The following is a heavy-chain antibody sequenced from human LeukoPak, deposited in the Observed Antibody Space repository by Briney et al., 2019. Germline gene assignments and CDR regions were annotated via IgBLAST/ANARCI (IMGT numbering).Heavy chain of an antibody. Sequence: PGGSLRLSCAVSGFSFRTYAMSWVRQAPGKGLEWVSAISGSGGSTYYADSVKGRFTISRDNSNNTLYLQMNSLRAEDTAVYYCARDADSGTYTNYWGQGTLVTVSS. CDR3: ARDADSGTYTNY. CDR2: ISGSGGST. CDR1: GFSFRTYA. V-gene: IGHV3-23*01. J-gene: IGHJ4*02. D-gene: IGHD3-10*01.